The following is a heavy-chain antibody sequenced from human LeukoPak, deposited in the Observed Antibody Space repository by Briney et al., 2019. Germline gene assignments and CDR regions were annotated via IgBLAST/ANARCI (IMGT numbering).Heavy chain of an antibody. J-gene: IGHJ3*02. Sequence: SETLSLTCAVYGGSFSGYYWSWIRQPPGKGREWIGEINHSGSTNYNPSLKSRVTISVDTSKNQFSLKLSSVTAADTAVYYCARRYYYDSSGYYYEDAFDIWGQGTMVTVSS. CDR1: GGSFSGYY. V-gene: IGHV4-34*01. CDR3: ARRYYYDSSGYYYEDAFDI. D-gene: IGHD3-22*01. CDR2: INHSGST.